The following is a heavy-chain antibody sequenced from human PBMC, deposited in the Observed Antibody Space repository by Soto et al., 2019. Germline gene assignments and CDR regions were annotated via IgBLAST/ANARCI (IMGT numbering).Heavy chain of an antibody. Sequence: EVQLVESGGGLVKPGGSLRLSCAASGFTFSSYSMNWVRQAPGKGLEWVSSISSSSSYIYYADSVKGRFTISRDNAQNSLYLQMNSLRAEDTAVYYCARAGGSYRGGDDAFDIWGQGTMVTVSS. CDR2: ISSSSSYI. D-gene: IGHD1-26*01. CDR3: ARAGGSYRGGDDAFDI. V-gene: IGHV3-21*01. J-gene: IGHJ3*02. CDR1: GFTFSSYS.